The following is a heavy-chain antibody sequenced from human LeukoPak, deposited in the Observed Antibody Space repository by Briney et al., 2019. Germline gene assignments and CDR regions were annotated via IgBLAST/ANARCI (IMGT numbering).Heavy chain of an antibody. D-gene: IGHD5-18*01. J-gene: IGHJ4*02. CDR2: ISYDGSNK. V-gene: IGHV3-30*03. Sequence: GGSLRLSCGASGFSFSDAWMSWVRQAPGKGLEWVAVISYDGSNKYYADSVKGRFTISRDNSENTLYLQMNSLRAEDTAVYYCARDRYSYGYQILGCWGQGTLVTVSS. CDR1: GFSFSDAW. CDR3: ARDRYSYGYQILGC.